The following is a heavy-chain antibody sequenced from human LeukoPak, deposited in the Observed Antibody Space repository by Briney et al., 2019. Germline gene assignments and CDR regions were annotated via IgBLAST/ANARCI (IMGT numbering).Heavy chain of an antibody. CDR1: GYTFTGYY. J-gene: IGHJ3*02. D-gene: IGHD4-17*01. Sequence: ASVKVSCKASGYTFTGYYMHWVRQAPGQGLEWIGWINPNSGGTNYAQKFQGWVTMTRGTSISTAYMELSRLRSDDTAVYYCARDKGSGTTPDAFDIWGQGTMVTVSS. CDR2: INPNSGGT. V-gene: IGHV1-2*04. CDR3: ARDKGSGTTPDAFDI.